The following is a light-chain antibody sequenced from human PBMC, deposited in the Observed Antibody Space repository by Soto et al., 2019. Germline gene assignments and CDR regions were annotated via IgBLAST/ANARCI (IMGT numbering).Light chain of an antibody. CDR1: TSNIGTYS. CDR2: DNS. CDR3: GTWDSSLNGGV. J-gene: IGLJ3*02. Sequence: QSVLTQPPSVSAASGQKVTISCSGSTSNIGTYSVSWYQQLPGTAPKLLIYDNSQRPSGIPDRFSGSKSGTSATLAITGLQTGDEADYYCGTWDSSLNGGVFGGGTKVTVL. V-gene: IGLV1-51*01.